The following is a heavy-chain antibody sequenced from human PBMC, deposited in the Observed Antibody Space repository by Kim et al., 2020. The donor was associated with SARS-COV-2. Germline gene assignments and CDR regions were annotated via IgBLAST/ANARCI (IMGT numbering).Heavy chain of an antibody. D-gene: IGHD3-22*01. J-gene: IGHJ4*02. Sequence: GGSLRLSCAASGFTFSTYGMHWVRQAPGKGLEWVAVISYDGSNKYYADSVKGRFTISRDDSKNTLYLQMNSLRAEDTAVYYCAFHWGSGYYHPLFDYWGQGTLVTVSS. V-gene: IGHV3-30*03. CDR2: ISYDGSNK. CDR3: AFHWGSGYYHPLFDY. CDR1: GFTFSTYG.